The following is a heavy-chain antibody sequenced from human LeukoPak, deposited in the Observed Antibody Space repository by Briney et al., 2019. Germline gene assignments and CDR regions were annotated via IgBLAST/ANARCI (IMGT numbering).Heavy chain of an antibody. CDR1: GYSISSGYY. D-gene: IGHD5-18*01. J-gene: IGHJ4*02. V-gene: IGHV3-20*04. CDR2: INWNGGST. Sequence: PSETLSLTCAVSGYSISSGYYWGWIRQPPGKGLEWVSGINWNGGSTGYADSVKGRFTISRDNAKNSLYLQMNSLRAEDTALYYCARGNSYGHWGQGTLVTVSS. CDR3: ARGNSYGH.